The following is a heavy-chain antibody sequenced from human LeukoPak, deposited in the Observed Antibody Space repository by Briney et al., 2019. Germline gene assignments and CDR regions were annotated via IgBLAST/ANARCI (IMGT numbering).Heavy chain of an antibody. V-gene: IGHV3-23*01. CDR2: IGARGDVT. D-gene: IGHD1-26*01. CDR1: GFTFGSYA. J-gene: IGHJ4*02. Sequence: GGSLRLSCAASGFTFGSYAMSWVRQAPGKGPEWVSSIGARGDVTYSADSVKGRFTISRDNSKRTLFLQMNSLRAEDTAVYYCAKVHYTASFPGSFPGRNYFDSWGQGSLVTVSS. CDR3: AKVHYTASFPGSFPGRNYFDS.